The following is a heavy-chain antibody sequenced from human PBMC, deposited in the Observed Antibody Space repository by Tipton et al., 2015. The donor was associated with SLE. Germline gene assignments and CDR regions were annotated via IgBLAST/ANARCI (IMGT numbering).Heavy chain of an antibody. Sequence: TLSLTCIIYSGSFSGYRWSWIRQSPGKGLEWIGEVNYGGNTNYNPSLESRATISIATAEKQLSLKLSCVTAADTAVYYCARGVAHYWDSGSFDIWGQGTLVTVSS. CDR3: ARGVAHYWDSGSFDI. V-gene: IGHV4-34*01. D-gene: IGHD3-3*02. CDR2: VNYGGNT. J-gene: IGHJ3*02. CDR1: SGSFSGYR.